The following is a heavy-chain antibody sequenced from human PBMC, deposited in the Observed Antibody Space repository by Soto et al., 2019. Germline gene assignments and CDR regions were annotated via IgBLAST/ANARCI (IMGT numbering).Heavy chain of an antibody. CDR2: IYHSGST. Sequence: PSETLSLTCAVSGGSISSSNWWSWVRQPPGKGLEWIGEIYHSGSTNYNPSLKSRVTISVDKSKNQFSLKLSSVTAADTAVYYCARTLWFGESDPCYYGMDVWGQGTTVTVSS. J-gene: IGHJ6*02. D-gene: IGHD3-10*01. V-gene: IGHV4-4*02. CDR1: GGSISSSNW. CDR3: ARTLWFGESDPCYYGMDV.